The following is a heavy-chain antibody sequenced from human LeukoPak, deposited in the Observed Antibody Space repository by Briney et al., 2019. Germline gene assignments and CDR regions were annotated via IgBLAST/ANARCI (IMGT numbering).Heavy chain of an antibody. J-gene: IGHJ6*03. D-gene: IGHD5-12*01. CDR2: IIPIFGTA. CDR1: GGTFSSYA. CDR3: AKDTVKVTTIRRVPHYMDV. V-gene: IGHV1-69*06. Sequence: SVKVSCKASGGTFSSYAISWVRQAPGQGLEWMGGIIPIFGTANYAQKFQGRVTITADKSTSTAYMELSSLRAEDTAVYYCAKDTVKVTTIRRVPHYMDVWGKGTTVTISS.